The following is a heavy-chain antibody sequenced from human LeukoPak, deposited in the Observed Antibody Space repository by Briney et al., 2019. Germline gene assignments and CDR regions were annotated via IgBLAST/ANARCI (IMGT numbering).Heavy chain of an antibody. V-gene: IGHV4-34*01. CDR1: GGSFSGYY. D-gene: IGHD3-16*02. J-gene: IGHJ3*02. CDR2: INHSGST. CDR3: ARGSPSYDYVWGSYRSLRAFDI. Sequence: SETLSLTCAVYGGSFSGYYWSWIRQPPGKGLEWIGEINHSGSTNYNPSLKSRVTISVDTSKNQFSLKLSSVTAADTAVYYCARGSPSYDYVWGSYRSLRAFDIWGQGTMVTVSS.